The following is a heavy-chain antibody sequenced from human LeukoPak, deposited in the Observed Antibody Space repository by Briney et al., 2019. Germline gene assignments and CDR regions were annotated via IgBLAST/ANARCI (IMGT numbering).Heavy chain of an antibody. V-gene: IGHV4-30-2*01. D-gene: IGHD3-10*01. CDR3: ARVIQGYYGSGSYYNSTPYYYYYYGMDV. J-gene: IGHJ6*04. CDR2: IYHGGST. Sequence: SQTLSLTCAVSGGSISSGGYSWSWIRQPPGKGLEWIGYIYHGGSTYYNPSLRSRVTISVDRSKNQFSLKLSSVTAADTAVYYCARVIQGYYGSGSYYNSTPYYYYYYGMDVWGKGTTVTVSS. CDR1: GGSISSGGYS.